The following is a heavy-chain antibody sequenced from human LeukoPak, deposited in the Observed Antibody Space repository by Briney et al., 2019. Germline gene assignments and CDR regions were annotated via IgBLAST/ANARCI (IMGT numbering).Heavy chain of an antibody. CDR3: ARHLRGYSYGPFDY. J-gene: IGHJ4*02. Sequence: SETLSLTCTVSGGSISNYYWSWIRQPPGRGLEWIGCIYYSGTTNYTPSLTSRVTISVDTSKNQLSLKLTSVTAADTAVYYCARHLRGYSYGPFDYWGQGTLVTVSS. CDR2: IYYSGTT. D-gene: IGHD5-18*01. CDR1: GGSISNYY. V-gene: IGHV4-59*08.